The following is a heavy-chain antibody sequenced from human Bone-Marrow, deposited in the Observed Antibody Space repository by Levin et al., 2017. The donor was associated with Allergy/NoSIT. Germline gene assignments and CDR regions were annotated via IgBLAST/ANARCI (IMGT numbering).Heavy chain of an antibody. CDR1: GFTFSSSA. J-gene: IGHJ4*02. D-gene: IGHD6-6*01. V-gene: IGHV3-23*01. Sequence: LSLTCAASGFTFSSSAMSWVRQAPGKGLEWVSAISGSGGSTYYADSVKGRFTISRDNSKNTLYLQMNSLRAEDTAVYYCAKDPSSDYYFDYWGQGTLVTVSS. CDR2: ISGSGGST. CDR3: AKDPSSDYYFDY.